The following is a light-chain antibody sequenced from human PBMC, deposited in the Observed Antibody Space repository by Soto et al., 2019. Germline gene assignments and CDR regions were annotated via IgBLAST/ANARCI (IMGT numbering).Light chain of an antibody. CDR3: MQALHAPPT. J-gene: IGKJ1*01. Sequence: DIVMTQSPLSLPFTPGEPASISCRSTQSLLSSNGYNYVDWYLQKPGQSPQLLIYLGSNRASGVPDRFSGSGSGTDFTLRITRVEAEDVGVYHCMQALHAPPTFGQGTKVEIK. CDR2: LGS. CDR1: QSLLSSNGYNY. V-gene: IGKV2-28*01.